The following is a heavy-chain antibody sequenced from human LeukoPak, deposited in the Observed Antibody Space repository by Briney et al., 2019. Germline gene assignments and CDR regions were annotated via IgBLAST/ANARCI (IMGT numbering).Heavy chain of an antibody. D-gene: IGHD3-22*01. CDR3: ARFGEDVYSYDTGGYYLD. CDR1: GYTFTTYA. Sequence: GASVKVSCKASGYTFTTYAMNWVRQAPGQGLEWMGWINTNTGNPTYAQGFTGRFVFSLDTSVSTAYLQISSLKAEDTAVYYCARFGEDVYSYDTGGYYLDWGQGTLVTVSS. J-gene: IGHJ4*02. V-gene: IGHV7-4-1*02. CDR2: INTNTGNP.